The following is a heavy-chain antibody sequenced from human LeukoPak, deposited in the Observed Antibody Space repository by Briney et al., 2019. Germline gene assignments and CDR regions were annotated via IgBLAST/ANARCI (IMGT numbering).Heavy chain of an antibody. D-gene: IGHD6-13*01. Sequence: GSLRLSCAASGFTFSSYAMSWVRQPPGKGLEWIGEINHSGSTNYNPSLKSRVTISVDTSKNQFSLKLSSVTAADTAVYYCARRPRSSSQDYWGQGTLVTVSS. J-gene: IGHJ4*02. CDR3: ARRPRSSSQDY. CDR2: INHSGST. CDR1: GFTFSSYA. V-gene: IGHV4-34*01.